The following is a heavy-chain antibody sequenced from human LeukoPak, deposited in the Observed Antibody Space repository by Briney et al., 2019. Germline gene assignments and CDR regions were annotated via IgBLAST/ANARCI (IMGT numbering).Heavy chain of an antibody. CDR1: GGSISSSSYY. CDR3: ARTYSSSLIDY. Sequence: SETLSLTCTVSGGSISSSSYYWGWIRQPPGKGLEWIGGIYYSGSTYYNPSLKSRVTISVDTSKNQFSLKLSSVTAADTAVYYCARTYSSSLIDYWGQGTLVTVSS. D-gene: IGHD6-13*01. J-gene: IGHJ4*02. V-gene: IGHV4-39*01. CDR2: IYYSGST.